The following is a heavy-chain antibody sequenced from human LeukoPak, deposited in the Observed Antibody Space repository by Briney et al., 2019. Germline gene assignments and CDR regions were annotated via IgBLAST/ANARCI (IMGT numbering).Heavy chain of an antibody. CDR2: IKQDGSEK. V-gene: IGHV3-7*01. J-gene: IGHJ6*03. D-gene: IGHD2-2*01. CDR3: ARGVKVVVVPAASPAYYYYYMDV. CDR1: GFTFSSYW. Sequence: PGGSLRLSCAASGFTFSSYWMSWVRQAPGRGLGWVANIKQDGSEKYYVDSVKGRFTISRDNAKNSLYLQMNSLRAEDTAVYYCARGVKVVVVPAASPAYYYYYMDVWGKGTTVTVSS.